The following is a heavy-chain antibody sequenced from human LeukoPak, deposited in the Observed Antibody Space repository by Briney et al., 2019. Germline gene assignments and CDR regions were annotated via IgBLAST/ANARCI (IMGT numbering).Heavy chain of an antibody. Sequence: SETLSLTCSVSGGSVSNYYWSWIRQPPGKGLEWIGYVYYTGSTNYNPSLKSRVTMFEDKSKDQFSLRLYSVTVADTAVYYCARHFAYSSSSYFDYWGQGSLVTVSS. CDR3: ARHFAYSSSSYFDY. CDR1: GGSVSNYY. J-gene: IGHJ4*02. CDR2: VYYTGST. D-gene: IGHD6-6*01. V-gene: IGHV4-59*08.